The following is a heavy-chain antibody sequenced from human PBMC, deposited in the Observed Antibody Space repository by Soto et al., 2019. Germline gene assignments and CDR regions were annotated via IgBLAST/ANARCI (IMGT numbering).Heavy chain of an antibody. D-gene: IGHD6-13*01. Sequence: GGSLRLSCAASGFTFSDYYMSWIRQAPGKGLEWVSYISSSSSYTNYADSVKGRFTISRDNAKNSLYLQMNSLRAEDTAVYYCARDGYSSSWYNWFDPWGQGTLVTV. CDR3: ARDGYSSSWYNWFDP. CDR2: ISSSSSYT. V-gene: IGHV3-11*06. J-gene: IGHJ5*02. CDR1: GFTFSDYY.